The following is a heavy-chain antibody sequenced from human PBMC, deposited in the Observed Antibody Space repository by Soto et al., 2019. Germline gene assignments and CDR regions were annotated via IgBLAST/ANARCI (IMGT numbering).Heavy chain of an antibody. Sequence: SETLSLTCAVSGGSTRHSSYFWGWIRQPPGKGLEWIASVYYSGTPYYNPSLKSRVTISIATSKNQFSLKLSSVTAADTAVYFCAQTTGWPGFDFWSPGTLVTVSS. V-gene: IGHV4-39*01. D-gene: IGHD6-19*01. CDR2: VYYSGTP. CDR1: GGSTRHSSYF. CDR3: AQTTGWPGFDF. J-gene: IGHJ4*02.